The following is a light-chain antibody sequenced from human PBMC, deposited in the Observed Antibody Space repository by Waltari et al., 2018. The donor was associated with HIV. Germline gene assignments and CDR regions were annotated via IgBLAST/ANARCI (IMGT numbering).Light chain of an antibody. V-gene: IGKV3-20*01. CDR3: HQYGSSPRT. J-gene: IGKJ1*01. CDR2: AAS. CDR1: DTVVSNY. Sequence: ELVLTQSPGTLSLSPGERATLPCTASDTVVSNYLAWYRQTPGQAPSLLIYAASRRSTGIPDRFSASGSGTDFTLTISRLEPEDFAVYYCHQYGSSPRTFGQGTKVEI.